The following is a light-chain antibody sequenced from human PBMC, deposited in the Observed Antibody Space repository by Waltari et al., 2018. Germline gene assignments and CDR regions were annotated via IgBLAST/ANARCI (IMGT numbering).Light chain of an antibody. J-gene: IGKJ4*01. V-gene: IGKV3D-15*01. CDR1: QSISRH. Sequence: VMTQSPATLFVSPGEGATLSCRASQSISRHVAWYHQKSGQAPRLLIFDASARATGIPARFSGSGSGTEFTLTIRSLQSEDVGVYYCQQYNNWPPLTFGGGTKVEIK. CDR2: DAS. CDR3: QQYNNWPPLT.